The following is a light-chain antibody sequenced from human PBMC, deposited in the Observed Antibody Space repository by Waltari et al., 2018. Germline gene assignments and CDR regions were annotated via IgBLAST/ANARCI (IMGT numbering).Light chain of an antibody. CDR3: LQYDNLPIT. J-gene: IGKJ5*01. Sequence: DIQMTQSPSSLSASVGDRVTITCQASQDISNYLNWYPQKPGKAPKLLIYDASNLQTGVPSRFSGSGSGTDFTFTISSLQPEDIATFYCLQYDNLPITFGQGTRLEIK. CDR1: QDISNY. CDR2: DAS. V-gene: IGKV1-33*01.